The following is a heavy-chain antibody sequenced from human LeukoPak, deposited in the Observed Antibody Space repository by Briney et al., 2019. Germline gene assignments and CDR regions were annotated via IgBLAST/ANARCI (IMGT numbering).Heavy chain of an antibody. J-gene: IGHJ4*02. CDR3: AREGYYDILTAADY. CDR2: ISAYNGNT. CDR1: GYTFTSYG. Sequence: GASAKVSCKASGYTFTSYGISWVRQAPGQGLEWMGWISAYNGNTNYAQKLQGRVTMTTDTSTSTAYMELRSLRSDDTAVYYCAREGYYDILTAADYWGQGTLVTVSS. V-gene: IGHV1-18*04. D-gene: IGHD3-9*01.